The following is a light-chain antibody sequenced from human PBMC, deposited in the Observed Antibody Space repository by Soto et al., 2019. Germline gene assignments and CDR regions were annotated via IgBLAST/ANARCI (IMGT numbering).Light chain of an antibody. CDR1: SSNIGAGYD. J-gene: IGLJ1*01. V-gene: IGLV1-40*01. CDR3: QHCDISSSGYV. Sequence: QSALTQPPSVSGAPGQRVTISCTGSSSNIGAGYDVHWYQQLPGTAPKLLIYGNSNRPSGVPDRFSGSKSGTSASLAITGLQAEDEVDYYCQHCDISSSGYVSGTGTK. CDR2: GNS.